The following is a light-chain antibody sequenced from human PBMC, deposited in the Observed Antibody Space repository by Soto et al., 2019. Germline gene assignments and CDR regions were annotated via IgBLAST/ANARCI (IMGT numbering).Light chain of an antibody. Sequence: EIVMTQSPATLSVSPGXGATLSCRASQGIGSTLAWYQQKPGQTPRLLIYGASTRATGVPARFSGSASGTEFTLTITSLQSEDFAVYYCQHYANWPLTFGGGTKVDIK. V-gene: IGKV3-15*01. CDR1: QGIGST. J-gene: IGKJ4*01. CDR3: QHYANWPLT. CDR2: GAS.